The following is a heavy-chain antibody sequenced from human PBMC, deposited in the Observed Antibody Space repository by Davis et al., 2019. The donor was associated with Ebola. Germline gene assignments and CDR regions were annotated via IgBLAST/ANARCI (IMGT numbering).Heavy chain of an antibody. J-gene: IGHJ4*02. V-gene: IGHV3-23*01. CDR2: SSGSGVST. D-gene: IGHD3-9*01. Sequence: GGSLRLSCAASGFTFSSYAMSWVRQSPGKGLEWVSVSSGSGVSTYYADSVKGRFTISRDYSTNTLYLQMHSLRADDTAVYYCAKEAPGNVRYFDWLLPFDSWGQGTPVTVSS. CDR1: GFTFSSYA. CDR3: AKEAPGNVRYFDWLLPFDS.